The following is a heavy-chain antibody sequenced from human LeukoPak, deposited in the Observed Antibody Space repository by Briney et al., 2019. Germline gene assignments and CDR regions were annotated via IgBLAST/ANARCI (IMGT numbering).Heavy chain of an antibody. D-gene: IGHD5-12*01. Sequence: PGGSLRLSCAASGFTFDDYGMSWVRQAPGKGLEWVANIKQDGSEKYYVDSVRGRFTISRGNAKNSLYLQMNSLRAEDTAVYYCARGDWLPLPYAFDHWGQGTLVTVSS. CDR3: ARGDWLPLPYAFDH. CDR2: IKQDGSEK. V-gene: IGHV3-7*01. CDR1: GFTFDDYG. J-gene: IGHJ4*02.